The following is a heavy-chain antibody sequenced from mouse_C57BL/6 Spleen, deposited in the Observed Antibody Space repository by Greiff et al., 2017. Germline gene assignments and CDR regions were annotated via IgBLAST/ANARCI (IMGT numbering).Heavy chain of an antibody. CDR3: ARERTGTFAY. D-gene: IGHD4-1*01. Sequence: QVHVKQSGAELVKPGASVKISCKASGYAFSSYWMNWVKHRPGKGLEWIGQIYPGAGDTNYNGKFKGKATLTADKSSSTAYMQLSSLTSEDSAVYFCARERTGTFAYWGQGTLVTVSA. V-gene: IGHV1-80*01. CDR1: GYAFSSYW. J-gene: IGHJ3*01. CDR2: IYPGAGDT.